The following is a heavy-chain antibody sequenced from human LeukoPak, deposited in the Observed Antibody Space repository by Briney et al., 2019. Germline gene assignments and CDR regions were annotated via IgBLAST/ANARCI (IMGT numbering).Heavy chain of an antibody. D-gene: IGHD2-2*02. V-gene: IGHV1-2*02. CDR2: INPNSGGT. CDR3: ARDLRIVVVPAAIVWFDP. J-gene: IGHJ5*02. CDR1: RYTFTGYH. Sequence: ASVKVSCKASRYTFTGYHMHWVRQAPGQGLEWMGWINPNSGGTNYAQKFQGRVTMTRDTSIGTAYMELSRLRSDDTAVYYCARDLRIVVVPAAIVWFDPWGQGTLVTVSS.